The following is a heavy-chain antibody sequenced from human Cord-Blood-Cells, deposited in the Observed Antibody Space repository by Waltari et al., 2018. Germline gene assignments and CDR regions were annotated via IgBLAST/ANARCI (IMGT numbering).Heavy chain of an antibody. J-gene: IGHJ5*02. CDR3: ATVTLDGSIAARNNWFDP. V-gene: IGHV1-24*01. CDR1: GYTLTDFS. D-gene: IGHD6-13*01. Sequence: QVQLVQSGAEVKKPGASVKVSCKVSGYTLTDFSMHWVRQAPGNGLEWMGGFDPEDGETIYAQKFQGRVTMTEDTSTDTAYMELSSLRSEDTAVYYCATVTLDGSIAARNNWFDPWGQGTLVTVSS. CDR2: FDPEDGET.